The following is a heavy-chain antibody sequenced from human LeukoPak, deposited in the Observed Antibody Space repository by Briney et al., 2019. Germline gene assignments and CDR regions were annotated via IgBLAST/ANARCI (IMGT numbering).Heavy chain of an antibody. CDR2: INHSGST. CDR3: ARGRGAVAGTGFDY. D-gene: IGHD6-19*01. J-gene: IGHJ4*02. V-gene: IGHV4-34*01. CDR1: GGSFSGYY. Sequence: PSETLSLTCAVYGGSFSGYYWSWIRQPPGKGLEWIGEINHSGSTNYNPSLKSRVTISVDTSKNQFSLKLSSVTAADTAVYYCARGRGAVAGTGFDYWGQGTLVTVSS.